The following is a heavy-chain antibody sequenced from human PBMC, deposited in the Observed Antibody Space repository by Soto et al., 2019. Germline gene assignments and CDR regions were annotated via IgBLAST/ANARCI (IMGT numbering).Heavy chain of an antibody. CDR1: GCTFTSYA. CDR2: IIPIFGTA. CDR3: ARAPSLGIVELCWFDP. Sequence: SVKVSCKASGCTFTSYAISWVRQAPGQGLEWMGGIIPIFGTANYAQKFQGRVTMTTDESTSTAYMELSSLRSEDTAVYYCARAPSLGIVELCWFDPWGQGTLVTVSS. D-gene: IGHD1-26*01. J-gene: IGHJ5*02. V-gene: IGHV1-69*05.